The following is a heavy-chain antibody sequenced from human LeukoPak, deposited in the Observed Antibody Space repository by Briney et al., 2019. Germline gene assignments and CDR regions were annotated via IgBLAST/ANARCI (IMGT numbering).Heavy chain of an antibody. CDR1: GGSISSHY. CDR2: MYDTRST. Sequence: SETLSLTCTVPGGSISSHYWSWIRQPPGKGLEWIGYMYDTRSTKDNPSLKRRVTLSADPSKNQFSLRLSSVTAADTAVYYCATIKRGNIFGYFDFWGQGILVTVSS. V-gene: IGHV4-59*11. D-gene: IGHD5-18*01. CDR3: ATIKRGNIFGYFDF. J-gene: IGHJ4*02.